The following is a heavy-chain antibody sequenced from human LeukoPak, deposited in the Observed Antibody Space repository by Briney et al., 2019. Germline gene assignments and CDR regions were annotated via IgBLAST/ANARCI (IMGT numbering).Heavy chain of an antibody. V-gene: IGHV3-7*03. Sequence: GGSLRLSCAASGFTFRSYWMSWVRQAPGKGLEWVAHIKQDGSEEYDVDSVKGRFTISRDNGKNSLYLQMNSLRAEDTAVYYCARWGQQRLVFDYWGQGTLVTVSS. CDR1: GFTFRSYW. D-gene: IGHD3-9*01. J-gene: IGHJ4*02. CDR3: ARWGQQRLVFDY. CDR2: IKQDGSEE.